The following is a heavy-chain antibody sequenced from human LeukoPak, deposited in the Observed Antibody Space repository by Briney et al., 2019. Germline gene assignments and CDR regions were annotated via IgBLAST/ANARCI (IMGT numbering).Heavy chain of an antibody. D-gene: IGHD6-25*01. V-gene: IGHV4-34*01. CDR2: INHSGST. CDR3: ARDRGAKFDP. CDR1: GGSFSGYY. Sequence: SETLSLTCAVYGGSFSGYYWSWIRQPPGKGLEWIGEINHSGSTNYNPSLKSRVTISVDTPKNQFSLKLSSVTAADTAVYYCARDRGAKFDPWGQGTLVTVSS. J-gene: IGHJ5*02.